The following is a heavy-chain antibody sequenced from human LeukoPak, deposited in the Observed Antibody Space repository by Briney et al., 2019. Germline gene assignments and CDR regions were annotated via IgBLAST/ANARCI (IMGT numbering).Heavy chain of an antibody. Sequence: GGSLRLSCAASGFTFSSYAMSWVRQAPGKGLEWVSVISGSGGSTYYADSVKGRFTISRDNSKNTLYLQMNSLRAEDTAVYYCAKEGNYYGSGSYYSPVYWGQGTLVTVSS. J-gene: IGHJ4*02. V-gene: IGHV3-23*01. CDR3: AKEGNYYGSGSYYSPVY. CDR1: GFTFSSYA. D-gene: IGHD3-10*01. CDR2: ISGSGGST.